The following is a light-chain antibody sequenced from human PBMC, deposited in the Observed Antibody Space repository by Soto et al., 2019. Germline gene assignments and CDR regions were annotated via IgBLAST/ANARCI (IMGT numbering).Light chain of an antibody. Sequence: QSVLTQPPSVSEAPGQRVTISCTGNSSNIGAGYEAHWYQQVPGTAPKLLIYENNNRPSGVPDRFSGSKSGTSASLAITGLQAEDEAEYYCQSYDSSLSGYVFGTGTQLTVL. CDR3: QSYDSSLSGYV. V-gene: IGLV1-40*01. CDR1: SSNIGAGYE. CDR2: ENN. J-gene: IGLJ1*01.